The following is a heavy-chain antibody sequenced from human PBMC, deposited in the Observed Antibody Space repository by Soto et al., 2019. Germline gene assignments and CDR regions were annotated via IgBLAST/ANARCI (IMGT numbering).Heavy chain of an antibody. Sequence: QVHLVQSGAEVKRPGSSVKVSCEASGGSFSSDAITWVRQVPGQGLEWMGGIIPTFGAANYGRQFQGRVTISADESTRTVYMELSSLRFDDTAVYYCARGFSGYYSSLDYWGQGTLDTVSS. V-gene: IGHV1-69*01. CDR2: IIPTFGAA. J-gene: IGHJ4*02. D-gene: IGHD5-12*01. CDR3: ARGFSGYYSSLDY. CDR1: GGSFSSDA.